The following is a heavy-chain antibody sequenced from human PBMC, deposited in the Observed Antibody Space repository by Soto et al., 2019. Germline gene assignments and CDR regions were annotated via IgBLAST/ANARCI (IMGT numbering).Heavy chain of an antibody. Sequence: GGSLRLSCAASAFTFSSYAMSWFRQAPGRGLEWVSIISGNGGSTYYAASVKGRFTISRDNTKNTLYLQMDSLTAEDTAVYYWAKGSEFSNSYTLDFDFWGQGALVTVS. D-gene: IGHD6-6*01. CDR3: AKGSEFSNSYTLDFDF. J-gene: IGHJ4*02. CDR2: ISGNGGST. CDR1: AFTFSSYA. V-gene: IGHV3-23*01.